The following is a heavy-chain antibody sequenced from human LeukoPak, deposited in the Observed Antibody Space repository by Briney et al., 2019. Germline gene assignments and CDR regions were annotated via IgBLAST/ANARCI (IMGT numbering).Heavy chain of an antibody. CDR3: TREDSGYYYVGYYYYMDV. CDR2: IRSKAYGGTT. J-gene: IGHJ6*03. V-gene: IGHV3-49*04. Sequence: GGSLRLSCAASGFTFDDYAMSWVRQAPGKGLEWVGFIRSKAYGGTTEYAASVKGRFTISRDDSKSIAYLQMNSLKTEDTAVYYCTREDSGYYYVGYYYYMDVWGKGTTVTISS. D-gene: IGHD3-22*01. CDR1: GFTFDDYA.